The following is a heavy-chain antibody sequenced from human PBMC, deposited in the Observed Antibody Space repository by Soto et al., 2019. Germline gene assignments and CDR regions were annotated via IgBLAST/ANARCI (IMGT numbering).Heavy chain of an antibody. CDR2: IYPADSDT. D-gene: IGHD6-13*01. CDR3: ARISATGIGHYYYYGLDV. V-gene: IGHV5-51*01. J-gene: IGHJ6*02. Sequence: PGESLKISCKGSGYSFTTYWIAWVRQMPGKGLEWMGIIYPADSDTRYSPSFQGQVTISVDKSIRTAYLQWSSLKASDTAIYYCARISATGIGHYYYYGLDVSGQGTTVTVSS. CDR1: GYSFTTYW.